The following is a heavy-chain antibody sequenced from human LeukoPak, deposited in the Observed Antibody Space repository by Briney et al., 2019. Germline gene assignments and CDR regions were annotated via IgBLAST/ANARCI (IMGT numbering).Heavy chain of an antibody. CDR3: ARRAWLRLRNYFDY. Sequence: GGSLRLSCAASGFTFSSYSMNWVRQAPGKGLEWVSCISSSSSTIYYADSVKGRFTISRDNAKNSLYLQMNSLRAEDTAVYYCARRAWLRLRNYFDYWGQGTLVTVSS. D-gene: IGHD5-12*01. CDR1: GFTFSSYS. V-gene: IGHV3-48*01. J-gene: IGHJ4*02. CDR2: ISSSSSTI.